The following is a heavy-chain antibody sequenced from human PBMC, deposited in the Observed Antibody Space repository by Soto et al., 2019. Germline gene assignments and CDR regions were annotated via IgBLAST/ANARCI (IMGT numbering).Heavy chain of an antibody. V-gene: IGHV4-34*01. J-gene: IGHJ6*03. CDR3: AREPPRVRLQHYYYYYMDV. CDR1: GGSFSGYY. D-gene: IGHD2-21*02. Sequence: PSETLSLTCAVYGGSFSGYYWSWIRQPPGKGLEWIGEINHSGSTNYNPSLKSRVTISVDTSKNQFSLKLSSVTAADTAVYYCAREPPRVRLQHYYYYYMDVWGKGTTVTVS. CDR2: INHSGST.